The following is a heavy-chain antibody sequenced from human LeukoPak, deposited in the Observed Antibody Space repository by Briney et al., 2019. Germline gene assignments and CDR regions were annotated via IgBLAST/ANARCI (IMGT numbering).Heavy chain of an antibody. CDR2: INAGNGNT. CDR1: GYTFISYA. V-gene: IGHV1-3*01. Sequence: ASVKVSCKASGYTFISYAMHWERQAPGQRLEWMGWINAGNGNTKYSQKFQGRVTITRDTSASTAYMELSSLRSEDTAVYYCARSRVPAGKYCSGGSCYGGFDYWGQGTLVTVSS. CDR3: ARSRVPAGKYCSGGSCYGGFDY. J-gene: IGHJ4*02. D-gene: IGHD2-15*01.